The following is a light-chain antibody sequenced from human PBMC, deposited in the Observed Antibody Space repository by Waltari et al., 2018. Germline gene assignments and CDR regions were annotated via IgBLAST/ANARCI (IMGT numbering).Light chain of an antibody. Sequence: DIQMTQSPSSLSASVGDRVTITCRASQGISNWLAWYQQKPGKAPKLLIYRASNLETGVPSRFSGSGSVTDFTLTISSLHPEDIATYYCQQHDNSPFTFGPGTKLDIK. V-gene: IGKV1-33*01. CDR1: QGISNW. CDR3: QQHDNSPFT. J-gene: IGKJ3*01. CDR2: RAS.